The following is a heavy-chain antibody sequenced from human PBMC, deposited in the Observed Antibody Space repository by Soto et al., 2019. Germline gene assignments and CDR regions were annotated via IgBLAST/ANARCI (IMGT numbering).Heavy chain of an antibody. CDR3: ARDLHYCSSTSCYGPNWFDP. CDR1: GDSVSSNSAA. D-gene: IGHD2-2*01. CDR2: TYYRSKWYN. Sequence: SQTLSLTCVISGDSVSSNSAAWNWIRQSPSRGLEWLGRTYYRSKWYNDYAVSVKSRITINPDTSKNQFSLQLNSVTPEDTAVYFFARDLHYCSSTSCYGPNWFDPWGQGTLVTVSS. V-gene: IGHV6-1*01. J-gene: IGHJ5*02.